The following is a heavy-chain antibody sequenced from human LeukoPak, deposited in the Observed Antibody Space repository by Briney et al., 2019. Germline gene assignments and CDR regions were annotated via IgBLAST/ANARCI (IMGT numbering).Heavy chain of an antibody. CDR2: IYYSGST. CDR1: GGSISSGDYY. D-gene: IGHD1-1*01. V-gene: IGHV4-30-4*08. CDR3: ARDRGTGTRFDP. Sequence: SQTLSLTCTVSGGSISSGDYYWSWIRQPPGKGLEWIGYIYYSGSTYYNSSLKSRVTISVDTSKNQFSLKLSSVTAADTAVYYCARDRGTGTRFDPWGQGTLVTVSS. J-gene: IGHJ5*02.